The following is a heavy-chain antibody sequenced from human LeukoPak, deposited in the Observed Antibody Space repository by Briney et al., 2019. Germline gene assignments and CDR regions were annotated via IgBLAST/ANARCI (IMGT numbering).Heavy chain of an antibody. Sequence: AGESLKISCKGSGYSFTSYWIAWVRQMPGKGLEWMGIIYPGDSYTTYSPSFQGQVTISADKSISTAYLQWRSLKASDTAMYYCARRSGSDALDICGQGTMVTVSS. CDR1: GYSFTSYW. V-gene: IGHV5-51*01. CDR2: IYPGDSYT. J-gene: IGHJ3*02. D-gene: IGHD3-10*01. CDR3: ARRSGSDALDI.